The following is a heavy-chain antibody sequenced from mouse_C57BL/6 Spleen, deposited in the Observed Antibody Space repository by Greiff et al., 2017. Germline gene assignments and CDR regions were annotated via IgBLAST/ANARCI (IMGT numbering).Heavy chain of an antibody. Sequence: QVQLQQPGAELVMPGASVKLSCKASGYTFTSYWMHWVKQRPGQGLEWIGEIDPSDSYTNYNQKFKGKSTLTVDKSSSTAYMQLSSLTSEDSAVYYCARLVKITWYFDVWGTGTTVTVSS. V-gene: IGHV1-69*01. J-gene: IGHJ1*03. D-gene: IGHD2-12*01. CDR1: GYTFTSYW. CDR2: IDPSDSYT. CDR3: ARLVKITWYFDV.